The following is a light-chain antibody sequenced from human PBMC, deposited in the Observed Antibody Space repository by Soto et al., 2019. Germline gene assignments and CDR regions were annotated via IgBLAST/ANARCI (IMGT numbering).Light chain of an antibody. Sequence: MMMTQSPATLSVSPGERVTLSCRTSHSVNSHVAWYQQKPGQAPRLLLYGASTRATGIPVRFSGSEFGTEFTLTISSLQSEDFAVYYCQQYKNWPLFGQGTRLDIK. CDR1: HSVNSH. CDR2: GAS. V-gene: IGKV3-15*01. CDR3: QQYKNWPL. J-gene: IGKJ5*01.